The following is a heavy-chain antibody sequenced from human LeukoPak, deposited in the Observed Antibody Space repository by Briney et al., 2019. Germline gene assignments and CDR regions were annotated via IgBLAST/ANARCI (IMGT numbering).Heavy chain of an antibody. CDR2: ISSRSTYR. D-gene: IGHD4-17*01. CDR3: ARDMTTATTCYLQH. V-gene: IGHV3-21*06. Sequence: GGSLRLSCAASGFTFSDYSMNWVRQAPGKGLEWVSSISSRSTYRYYADSVKGRFIISRDNAKNSLCLQMNSLRAEDTAVYYCARDMTTATTCYLQHWGQGTLVTVSS. CDR1: GFTFSDYS. J-gene: IGHJ1*01.